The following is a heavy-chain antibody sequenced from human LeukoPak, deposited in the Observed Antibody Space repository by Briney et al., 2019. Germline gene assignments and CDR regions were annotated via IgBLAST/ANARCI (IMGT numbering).Heavy chain of an antibody. CDR3: ARASPFWSGYRDAFDI. Sequence: WASVKVSCKASGCTFTSYYMHWVRQAPGQGPEWMGWINPNSGGTNYAQKFQGRVTMTRDTSISTAYMELSRLRSDDTAVYYCARASPFWSGYRDAFDIWGQGTMVTVSS. D-gene: IGHD3-3*01. J-gene: IGHJ3*02. V-gene: IGHV1-2*02. CDR2: INPNSGGT. CDR1: GCTFTSYY.